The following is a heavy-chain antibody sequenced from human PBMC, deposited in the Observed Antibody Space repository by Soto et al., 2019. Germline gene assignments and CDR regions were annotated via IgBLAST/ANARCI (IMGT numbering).Heavy chain of an antibody. D-gene: IGHD2-21*02. CDR1: GFTFSSYS. Sequence: PGGSLRLSCAASGFTFSSYSMNWVRQAPGKGLEWVSSISSSSYIYYADSVKGRFTISRDNAKNSLYLQMNSLRAEDTAVYYCARDAHIVVVTAPYYYGIDVRAQRTTVTGSS. CDR2: ISSSSYI. J-gene: IGHJ6*02. CDR3: ARDAHIVVVTAPYYYGIDV. V-gene: IGHV3-21*01.